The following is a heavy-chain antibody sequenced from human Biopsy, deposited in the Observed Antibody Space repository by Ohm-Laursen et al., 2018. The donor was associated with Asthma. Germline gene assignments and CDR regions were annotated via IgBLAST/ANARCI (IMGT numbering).Heavy chain of an antibody. CDR3: ARKAGSCISSTCYSLDF. CDR2: INSVFGTT. CDR1: GGTFNTYV. J-gene: IGHJ4*02. V-gene: IGHV1-69*13. D-gene: IGHD2-15*01. Sequence: PSVSVSCKSLGGTFNTYVIGWVRQPPGQGLEWMGGINSVFGTTTYPQKFQDRVTITADDSTSTVYMELSSLRSEDTAVYYCARKAGSCISSTCYSLDFWGQGTLVTVSS.